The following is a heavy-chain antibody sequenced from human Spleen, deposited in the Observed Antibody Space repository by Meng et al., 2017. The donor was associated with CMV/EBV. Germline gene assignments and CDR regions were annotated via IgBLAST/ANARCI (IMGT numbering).Heavy chain of an antibody. J-gene: IGHJ4*02. CDR2: IRSKANSYAT. CDR1: GFTFSNAW. Sequence: GESLKISCAASGFTFSNAWMSWVRQASGKGLEWVGRIRSKANSYATAYAASAKGRFTISRDDSKNTAYLQMNSLKTEDTAVYYCTRLWDSGSYYPVVYWGQGTLVTVSS. CDR3: TRLWDSGSYYPVVY. D-gene: IGHD1-26*01. V-gene: IGHV3-73*01.